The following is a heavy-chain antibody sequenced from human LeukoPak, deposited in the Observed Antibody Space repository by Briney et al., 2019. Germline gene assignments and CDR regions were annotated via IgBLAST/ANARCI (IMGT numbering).Heavy chain of an antibody. CDR1: GYTFTSYV. V-gene: IGHV1-8*01. CDR2: MNPNSGNT. Sequence: GASVKDSCKASGYTFTSYVINGVRQATGQGLEWMGWMNPNSGNTDYVQKLQGRVTMTKNTSINTAYMELSSLRSEDTAVYYCARILIWTGYYIELVDYWGQGTLVTVSS. J-gene: IGHJ4*02. CDR3: ARILIWTGYYIELVDY. D-gene: IGHD3/OR15-3a*01.